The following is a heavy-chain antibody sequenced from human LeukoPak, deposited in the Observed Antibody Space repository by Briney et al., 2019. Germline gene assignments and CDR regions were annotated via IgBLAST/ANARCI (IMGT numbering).Heavy chain of an antibody. CDR2: IYYSGST. V-gene: IGHV4-59*01. Sequence: SETLSFTCTVSGGSISSYYWSWIRQPPGKGLEWIGYIYYSGSTNYNPSLKSRVTISVDTSKNQFSLKLSSVTAADTAVYYCASGPRYYDFDYWGQGTLVTVSS. J-gene: IGHJ4*02. D-gene: IGHD3-3*01. CDR1: GGSISSYY. CDR3: ASGPRYYDFDY.